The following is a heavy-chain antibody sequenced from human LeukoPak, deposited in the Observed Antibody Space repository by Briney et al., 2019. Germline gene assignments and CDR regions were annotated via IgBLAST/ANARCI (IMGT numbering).Heavy chain of an antibody. V-gene: IGHV3-23*01. CDR3: ARDIPRGSTHLDY. CDR1: GFTFSSYA. D-gene: IGHD1-26*01. CDR2: ISGSGGRT. J-gene: IGHJ4*02. Sequence: PGGSLRLSCAASGFTFSSYAMSWVRQAPGKGLEWVSVISGSGGRTSYADSVKGRFTVSRDNSKNTLYLQMNILRVEDTAVYYCARDIPRGSTHLDYWGQGTLVTVSA.